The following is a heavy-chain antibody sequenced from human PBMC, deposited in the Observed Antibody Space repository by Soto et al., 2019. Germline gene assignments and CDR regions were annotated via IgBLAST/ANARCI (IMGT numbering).Heavy chain of an antibody. CDR2: IIPIFGTA. CDR1: GGTFSSYA. Sequence: SVKVSCKASGGTFSSYAISWVRQAPGQGLEWMGGIIPIFGTANYAQKFQGRVTITADESTSTAYMELSSLRSEDTAVYYGARDPVPLDYYDSSGYYENDYWG. J-gene: IGHJ4*01. CDR3: ARDPVPLDYYDSSGYYENDY. V-gene: IGHV1-69*13. D-gene: IGHD3-22*01.